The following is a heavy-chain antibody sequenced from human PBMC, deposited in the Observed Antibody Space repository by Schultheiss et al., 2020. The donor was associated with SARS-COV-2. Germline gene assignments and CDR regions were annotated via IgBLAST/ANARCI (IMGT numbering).Heavy chain of an antibody. CDR3: ASRAGVWSGYYY. CDR1: GGSISSGGYY. Sequence: SETLSLTCTVSGGSISSGGYYWSWIRQPPGKGLEWIGEINHSGSTNYNPSLKSRVTISVDTSKNQFSLKLSSVTAADTAVYYCASRAGVWSGYYYWGQGTLVTVSS. J-gene: IGHJ4*02. CDR2: INHSGST. V-gene: IGHV4-39*07. D-gene: IGHD3-3*01.